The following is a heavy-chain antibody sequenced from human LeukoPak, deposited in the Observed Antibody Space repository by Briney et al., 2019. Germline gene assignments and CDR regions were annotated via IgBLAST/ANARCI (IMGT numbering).Heavy chain of an antibody. D-gene: IGHD2-2*01. CDR1: GGSISSYY. CDR2: IYTCGST. J-gene: IGHJ5*02. V-gene: IGHV4-4*07. Sequence: PSETLSLTCTVSGGSISSYYWSWIRQPAGKGLEWIGRIYTCGSTNYNPSLKSRVTMSVDTSKNQFSLKLSSVTAADTAVYYCARGYCSSTSCHNWFDPWGQGTLVTVSS. CDR3: ARGYCSSTSCHNWFDP.